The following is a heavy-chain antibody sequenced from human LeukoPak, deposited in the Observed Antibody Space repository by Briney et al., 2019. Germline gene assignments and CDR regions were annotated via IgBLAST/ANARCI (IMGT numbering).Heavy chain of an antibody. D-gene: IGHD4-17*01. J-gene: IGHJ4*02. Sequence: SETLSLTCTVSGGSISNYYWSWIRQPPGKGLEWIGYIYYSGSTNYNPSLKSRVTISVDTFKNQFSLKLSSVTAADTAVYYCARNRDYGENFDYWGQGTLVTVSS. V-gene: IGHV4-59*01. CDR3: ARNRDYGENFDY. CDR1: GGSISNYY. CDR2: IYYSGST.